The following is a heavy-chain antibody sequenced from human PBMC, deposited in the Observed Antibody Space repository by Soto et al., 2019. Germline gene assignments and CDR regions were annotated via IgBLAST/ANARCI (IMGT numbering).Heavy chain of an antibody. CDR2: INSDGSST. CDR1: GFTFSSYW. J-gene: IGHJ5*02. V-gene: IGHV3-74*01. CDR3: ARVFDCSSTSCYASTRGYNWFDP. D-gene: IGHD2-2*01. Sequence: GESLKISCAASGFTFSSYWMHWVRQAPGKGLVWVSRINSDGSSTSYADSVKGRFTISRDNAKNTLYLQMNSLRAEDTAVYYCARVFDCSSTSCYASTRGYNWFDPWGQGTLVTVSS.